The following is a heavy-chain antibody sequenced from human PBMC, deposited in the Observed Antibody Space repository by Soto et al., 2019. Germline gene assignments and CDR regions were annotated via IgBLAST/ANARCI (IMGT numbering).Heavy chain of an antibody. CDR3: ARGGGGGMDV. D-gene: IGHD3-10*01. V-gene: IGHV1-69*13. CDR1: GGTFSSYA. Sequence: SVQVSCKTSGGTFSSYAISWVRQAPGQGLEWMGGIISIFGTANYAQKFQGRVTITADESTSTAYMELSSLRSEDTAVYYCARGGGGGMDVWGQGTTVTVSS. CDR2: IISIFGTA. J-gene: IGHJ6*02.